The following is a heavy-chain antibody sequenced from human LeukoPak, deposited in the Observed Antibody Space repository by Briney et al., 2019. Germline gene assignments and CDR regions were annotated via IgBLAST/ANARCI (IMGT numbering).Heavy chain of an antibody. J-gene: IGHJ4*02. CDR1: GGTFSSYA. Sequence: ASVKVSCKASGGTFSSYAISWVRQAPGQGLEWMGGIIPIFGTANYAQKFQGRVTMTRNTSISTAYMELSSLRSEDTAVYYCARGIVPAAMTGREWLETFDYWGQGTLVTVSS. CDR2: IIPIFGTA. V-gene: IGHV1-69*05. D-gene: IGHD2-2*01. CDR3: ARGIVPAAMTGREWLETFDY.